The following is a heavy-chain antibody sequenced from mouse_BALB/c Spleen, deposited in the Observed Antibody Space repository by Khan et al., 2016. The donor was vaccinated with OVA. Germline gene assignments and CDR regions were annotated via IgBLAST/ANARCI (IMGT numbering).Heavy chain of an antibody. CDR3: ARDGYSPWFAY. CDR2: IDPENGNT. D-gene: IGHD2-3*01. V-gene: IGHV14-1*02. CDR1: GFNIKDYY. J-gene: IGHJ3*01. Sequence: VQLKESGAELVRPGALVNLSCTASGFNIKDYYMPWVKQRPEQGLEWIGWIDPENGNTIYDPKFQGKASITSDTSSNTAYLPLSSLTSEDAAVYYCARDGYSPWFAYWGQGTLVTVSA.